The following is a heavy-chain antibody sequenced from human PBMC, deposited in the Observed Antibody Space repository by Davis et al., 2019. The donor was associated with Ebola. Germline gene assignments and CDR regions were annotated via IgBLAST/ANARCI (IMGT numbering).Heavy chain of an antibody. CDR3: AREGVYDFWSGYFVDY. Sequence: ASVKVSCKASGYTFTSYAMNWVRQAPGQGLEWMGWINTNTGNPTYAQGFTGRFVFSLDTSVSTAYLQISSLKAEDTDVYYCAREGVYDFWSGYFVDYWGQGTLITVSS. J-gene: IGHJ4*02. D-gene: IGHD3-3*01. V-gene: IGHV7-4-1*02. CDR1: GYTFTSYA. CDR2: INTNTGNP.